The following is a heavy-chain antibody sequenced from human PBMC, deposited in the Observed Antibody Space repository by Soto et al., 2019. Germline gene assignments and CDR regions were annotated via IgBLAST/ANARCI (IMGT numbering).Heavy chain of an antibody. CDR2: ISYDGSNK. Sequence: QVQLVESGGGVVQPGRSLRLSCAASGFTFSSYGMHWVRQAPGKGLEWVAVISYDGSNKYYADSVKGRFTISRDNSKNTLYLQMNGLRAEDTAVYYCANLGSSPWGMDVWGQGTTVTVSS. CDR3: ANLGSSPWGMDV. CDR1: GFTFSSYG. V-gene: IGHV3-30*18. J-gene: IGHJ6*02.